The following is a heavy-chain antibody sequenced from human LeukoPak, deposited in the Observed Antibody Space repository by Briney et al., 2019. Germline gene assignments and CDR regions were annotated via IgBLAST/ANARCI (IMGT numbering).Heavy chain of an antibody. Sequence: GGSLRLSCAASGFTFSSYEMNWVRQAPGKGLEWVSYISSCGSTIYYADSVKGRFTISRDNAKNSLYLQMNSLRAEDTAVYYCARDDYYDSSGSDYWGQGTLVTVSS. CDR1: GFTFSSYE. J-gene: IGHJ4*02. D-gene: IGHD3-22*01. CDR3: ARDDYYDSSGSDY. CDR2: ISSCGSTI. V-gene: IGHV3-48*03.